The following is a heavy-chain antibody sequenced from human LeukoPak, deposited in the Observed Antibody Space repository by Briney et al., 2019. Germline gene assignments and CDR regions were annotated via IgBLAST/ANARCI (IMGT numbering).Heavy chain of an antibody. CDR1: GYSISNGYQ. CDR3: ARGKRLRGYYYYGMDV. CDR2: IYHSGSA. J-gene: IGHJ6*02. V-gene: IGHV4-38-2*01. D-gene: IGHD6-25*01. Sequence: SETLSLTCAVSGYSISNGYQWAWIRQPPGKTLEWIGSIYHSGSAHYNPSLKSRVTISVDTSNNHFSLRLSSVTAADTAVYYCARGKRLRGYYYYGMDVWGQGTTVTVSS.